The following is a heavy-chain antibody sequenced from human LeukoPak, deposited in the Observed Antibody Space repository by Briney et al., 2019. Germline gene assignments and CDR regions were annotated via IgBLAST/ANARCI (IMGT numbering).Heavy chain of an antibody. Sequence: PGGSLRLSCAASGFTVSSNYMSWVRQAPGKGLEWVSVIYTGGSTYYADSVKGRFTISRDNSTNTLHFQMNSLRAEDTAVYYCARGRNWGFFDYWGQGTLVTVSS. CDR3: ARGRNWGFFDY. J-gene: IGHJ4*02. D-gene: IGHD7-27*01. V-gene: IGHV3-66*01. CDR1: GFTVSSNY. CDR2: IYTGGST.